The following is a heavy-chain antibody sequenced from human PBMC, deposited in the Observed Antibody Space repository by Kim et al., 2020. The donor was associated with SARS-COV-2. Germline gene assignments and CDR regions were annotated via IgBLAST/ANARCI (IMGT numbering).Heavy chain of an antibody. D-gene: IGHD3-10*01. CDR3: ARRLTMFRGEAFDL. Sequence: SETLSLTCAVYGGSFSGYYWSWIRQPPGKGLEWIGEINHSGSTNYNPSLKSRVTISVDTSKNQFSLKLSSVTAADTAVYYFARRLTMFRGEAFDLWGRVT. CDR2: INHSGST. V-gene: IGHV4-34*01. J-gene: IGHJ2*01. CDR1: GGSFSGYY.